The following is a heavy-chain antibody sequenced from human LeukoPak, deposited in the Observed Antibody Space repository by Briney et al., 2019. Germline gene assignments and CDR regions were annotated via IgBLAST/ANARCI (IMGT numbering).Heavy chain of an antibody. CDR2: IYYRGST. CDR1: GGSISSYY. J-gene: IGHJ4*02. V-gene: IGHV4-59*01. D-gene: IGHD4-17*01. Sequence: SETLSLTCTVSGGSISSYYWSWIRQPPGKGLEWIGYIYYRGSTNYNPSLKSRVTISVDTSKNQFSLKLSSVTAADTAVYYCASTLRSHFDYWGQGTLVTVSS. CDR3: ASTLRSHFDY.